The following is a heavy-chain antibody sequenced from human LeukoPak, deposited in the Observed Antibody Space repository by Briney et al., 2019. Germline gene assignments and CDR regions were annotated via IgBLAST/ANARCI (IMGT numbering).Heavy chain of an antibody. V-gene: IGHV3-23*01. CDR2: ISGSGGST. CDR1: GFTFSSYA. J-gene: IGHJ4*02. Sequence: GGSLRLSCAASGFTFSSYAMSWVRQAPGKRLEWVSAISGSGGSTYYADSVKGRFTISRDNSKNTLYLQMNSLRAEDTAVYYCASSGWYNDFDYWGQGTLVTVSS. CDR3: ASSGWYNDFDY. D-gene: IGHD6-19*01.